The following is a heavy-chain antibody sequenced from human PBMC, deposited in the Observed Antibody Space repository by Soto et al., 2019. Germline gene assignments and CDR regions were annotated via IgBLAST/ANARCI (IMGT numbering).Heavy chain of an antibody. Sequence: GGSLRLSCASSGFTFSSYGMTWVRRPPGKGLEWVSAISGSGAAIYYADSVKGRFTISRDNANNTLYLQMNSLRAEDTAVYYCAREYCSGGSCYAYYYGMDVWGQGTTVTVSS. D-gene: IGHD2-15*01. CDR3: AREYCSGGSCYAYYYGMDV. CDR1: GFTFSSYG. CDR2: ISGSGAAI. V-gene: IGHV3-21*01. J-gene: IGHJ6*02.